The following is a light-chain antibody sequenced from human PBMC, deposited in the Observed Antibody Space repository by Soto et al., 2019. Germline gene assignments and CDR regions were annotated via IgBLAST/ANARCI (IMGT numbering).Light chain of an antibody. CDR1: QSLVFSDGNTY. CDR2: NVS. J-gene: IGKJ2*01. CDR3: VQGTHWPYT. Sequence: DVVMTQSPLSLPVTLGQPASISCRSSQSLVFSDGNTYLSWFHQRPGQSPRRLIYNVSNRDSGVPDRFSGSGSGTDFTLKISRMEAEDVGVYYCVQGTHWPYTFGQGTKLEIK. V-gene: IGKV2-30*01.